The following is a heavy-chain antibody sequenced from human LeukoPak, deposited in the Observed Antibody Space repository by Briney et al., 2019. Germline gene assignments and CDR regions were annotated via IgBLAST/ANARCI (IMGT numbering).Heavy chain of an antibody. CDR1: GGSISSYY. J-gene: IGHJ3*02. CDR3: ARDSRDYVWGSYRPDAFDI. V-gene: IGHV4-59*01. CDR2: IYYSGST. Sequence: PSETLSLTYTVSGGSISSYYWSWIRQPPGKGLEWIGYIYYSGSTNYNPSLKSRVTISVDTSKNQFSLKLSSVTAADTAVYYCARDSRDYVWGSYRPDAFDIWGQGTMVTVSS. D-gene: IGHD3-16*02.